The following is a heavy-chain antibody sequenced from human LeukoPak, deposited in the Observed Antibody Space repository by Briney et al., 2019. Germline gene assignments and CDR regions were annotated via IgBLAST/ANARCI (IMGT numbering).Heavy chain of an antibody. CDR2: IIPIFGTA. CDR3: ARDQGAELGIPPPDP. D-gene: IGHD7-27*01. V-gene: IGHV1-69*01. CDR1: GGTFSSYA. Sequence: SVKVSCKASGGTFSSYAISWVRQAPGQGLEWMGGIIPIFGTANYAQKFQGRVTITADESTSTAYMELSSLRSDDTAVYYCARDQGAELGIPPPDPWGQGTLVTVSS. J-gene: IGHJ5*02.